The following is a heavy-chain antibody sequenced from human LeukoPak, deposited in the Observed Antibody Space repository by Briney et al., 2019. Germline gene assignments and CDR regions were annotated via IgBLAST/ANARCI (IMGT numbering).Heavy chain of an antibody. J-gene: IGHJ4*02. CDR3: AIDTYSGYDTGLGLGY. CDR2: IYNSGST. D-gene: IGHD5-12*01. CDR1: GGSISSGDYY. Sequence: PSETLSLTCTVSGGSISSGDYYWSWIRQPPGKGLEWIGYIYNSGSTYYNPSPRSRVSISINRSKNQFSLKLTSVTAADTAVYYCAIDTYSGYDTGLGLGYWGQGTLVTVSS. V-gene: IGHV4-30-4*01.